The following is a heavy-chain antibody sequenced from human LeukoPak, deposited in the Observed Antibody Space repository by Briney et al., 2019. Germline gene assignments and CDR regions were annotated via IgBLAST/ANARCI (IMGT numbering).Heavy chain of an antibody. CDR2: ISGSGGST. CDR3: AKSTPTYYYGSGRHFDY. J-gene: IGHJ4*02. CDR1: GFTFSSYA. Sequence: GGSLRLSCAASGFTFSSYAMSWVRQAPGRGLEWVSAISGSGGSTYYADSVKGRFTISRDNSKNTLYLQMNSLRAEDTAVYYCAKSTPTYYYGSGRHFDYWGQGTLVTVSS. D-gene: IGHD3-10*01. V-gene: IGHV3-23*01.